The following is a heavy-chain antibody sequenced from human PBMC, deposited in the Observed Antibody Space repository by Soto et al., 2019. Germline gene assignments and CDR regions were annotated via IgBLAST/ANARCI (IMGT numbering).Heavy chain of an antibody. D-gene: IGHD5-18*01. J-gene: IGHJ5*02. CDR3: ARDVRMGIQLWFETHGWFDP. CDR1: GYTFTSYY. V-gene: IGHV1-46*01. Sequence: ASVKVSCKASGYTFTSYYMHWVRQAPGQGLEWMGIINPSGGSTSYAQKFQGRVTMTRDTSTSTVYMELSSLRSEDTAVYYCARDVRMGIQLWFETHGWFDPWGQGTLVTVSS. CDR2: INPSGGST.